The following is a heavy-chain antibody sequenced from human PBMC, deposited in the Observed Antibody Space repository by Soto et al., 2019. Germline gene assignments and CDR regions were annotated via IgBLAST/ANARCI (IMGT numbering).Heavy chain of an antibody. CDR3: ARGLQAYNLFDY. CDR1: GFTFSSYC. D-gene: IGHD1-1*01. Sequence: EVQLVESGGGLVQPGGSLRLSCAASGFTFSSYCMHWVRQAPGKGLVWVSRINSDGSSTCYADSVKGRFTISRDNAKNTLYLQMSSLRAEDTAVDYCARGLQAYNLFDYWGQGTLVTVSS. V-gene: IGHV3-74*01. CDR2: INSDGSST. J-gene: IGHJ4*02.